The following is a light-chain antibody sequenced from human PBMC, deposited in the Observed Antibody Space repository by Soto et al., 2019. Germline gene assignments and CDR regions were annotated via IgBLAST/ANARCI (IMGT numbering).Light chain of an antibody. J-gene: IGKJ1*01. Sequence: EIVLTQSPATLSLSPGERATLSCRASQSVSTNLAWYPQKPGQAPRRLISDSSSWSTGIPASFSGSGSGTDCPLPISSLEPEGVAIYDCQRSNWLGTVGEGTKVEIK. V-gene: IGKV3-11*01. CDR3: QRSNWLGT. CDR2: DSS. CDR1: QSVSTN.